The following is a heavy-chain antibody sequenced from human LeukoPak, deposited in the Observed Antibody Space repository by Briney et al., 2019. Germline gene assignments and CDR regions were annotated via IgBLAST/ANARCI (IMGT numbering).Heavy chain of an antibody. D-gene: IGHD3-3*01. CDR2: INWNGGST. CDR1: RFTFDDYG. V-gene: IGHV3-20*04. J-gene: IGHJ4*02. CDR3: ARTRDFGVVINQAYYFDY. Sequence: GGSLRLSCAASRFTFDDYGMSWVRQAPGKGLEWVSGINWNGGSTGYADSVKGRFTISRDNAKNSLYLQMNSLRAEDTALYYCARTRDFGVVINQAYYFDYWGQGTLVTVSS.